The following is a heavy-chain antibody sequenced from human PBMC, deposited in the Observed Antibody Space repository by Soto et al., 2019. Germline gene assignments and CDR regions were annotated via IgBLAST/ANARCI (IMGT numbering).Heavy chain of an antibody. CDR3: ARWEGPTHQSGMDV. CDR2: IYYSGST. J-gene: IGHJ6*02. V-gene: IGHV4-30-4*01. Sequence: QVQLQESGPGLVKPSQTLSLTCTVSGGSISSGDYYWSWIRQPPGKGLEWIGYIYYSGSTYYNPSLKSRVTIAVDTSKNHFSLKLSSVTAADTAVYYCARWEGPTHQSGMDVWGQGTTVTVSS. D-gene: IGHD1-26*01. CDR1: GGSISSGDYY.